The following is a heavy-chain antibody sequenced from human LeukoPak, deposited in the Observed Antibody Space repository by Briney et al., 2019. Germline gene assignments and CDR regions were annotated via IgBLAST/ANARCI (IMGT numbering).Heavy chain of an antibody. J-gene: IGHJ4*02. CDR1: GGSISSSSYY. CDR2: IYYSGST. V-gene: IGHV4-39*07. CDR3: ARVGKWELLYFDY. Sequence: SETLSLTCTVSGGSISSSSYYWGWIRQPPGKGLEWIGSIYYSGSTYYNPSLKSRVTIPVDTSKNQFSLKLSSVTAADTAVYYCARVGKWELLYFDYWGQGTLVTVSS. D-gene: IGHD1-26*01.